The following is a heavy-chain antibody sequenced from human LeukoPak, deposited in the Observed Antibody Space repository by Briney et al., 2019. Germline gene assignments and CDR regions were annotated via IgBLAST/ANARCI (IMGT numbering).Heavy chain of an antibody. V-gene: IGHV4-59*01. CDR3: ARSIAVAGAEYFQH. CDR1: GGSISSYY. D-gene: IGHD6-19*01. J-gene: IGHJ1*01. CDR2: IYYGGST. Sequence: PSETLSLTCTVSGGSISSYYWSWIRQPPGKGLEWIGYIYYGGSTNYNPSLKSRVTISVDTSKNQFSLKLSSVTAADTAVYYCARSIAVAGAEYFQHWRQGTLVTVSS.